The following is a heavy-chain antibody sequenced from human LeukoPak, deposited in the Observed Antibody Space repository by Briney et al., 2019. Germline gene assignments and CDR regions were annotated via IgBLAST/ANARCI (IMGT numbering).Heavy chain of an antibody. V-gene: IGHV1-18*01. D-gene: IGHD3-3*01. CDR3: ARAKESITIFGVVIGPPDY. J-gene: IGHJ4*02. CDR2: ISAYNGNT. Sequence: HRASVKVSCKASGYTFTSYGISWVRQAPGQGLEWMGWISAYNGNTNYAQKLQGRVTMTTDTSTSTAYMELRSLRSDDTAVYYCARAKESITIFGVVIGPPDYWGQGTLVSVSS. CDR1: GYTFTSYG.